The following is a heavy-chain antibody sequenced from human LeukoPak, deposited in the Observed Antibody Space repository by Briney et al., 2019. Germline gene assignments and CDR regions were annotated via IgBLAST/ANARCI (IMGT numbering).Heavy chain of an antibody. D-gene: IGHD3-9*01. Sequence: SETLSLTCAVYGGSFSGYYWSWIRQPPGKGLEWIGEINHSGSTNYNPSLKSRVTISVDTSKNQYSLKLSSVTAADTAVYYCARGGGRLRYFDWLSPLDYWGQGTLVTVSS. J-gene: IGHJ4*02. V-gene: IGHV4-34*01. CDR3: ARGGGRLRYFDWLSPLDY. CDR2: INHSGST. CDR1: GGSFSGYY.